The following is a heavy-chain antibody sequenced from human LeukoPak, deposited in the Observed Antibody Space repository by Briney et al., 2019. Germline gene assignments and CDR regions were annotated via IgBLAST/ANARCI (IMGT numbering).Heavy chain of an antibody. CDR2: IYYSGST. CDR3: ARYDSSGYLAAVDY. J-gene: IGHJ4*02. V-gene: IGHV4-59*01. CDR1: GFTFSSYS. Sequence: GPLRLSCAASGFTFSSYSMNWVRQPPGKGLEWIGYIYYSGSTTYNPSLKSRVTISVDTSKNQFSLKLTSVTAADTAVYYCARYDSSGYLAAVDYWGQGTLVTVSS. D-gene: IGHD3-22*01.